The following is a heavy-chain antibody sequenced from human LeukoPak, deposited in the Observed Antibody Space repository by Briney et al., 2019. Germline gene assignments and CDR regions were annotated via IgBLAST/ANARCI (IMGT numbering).Heavy chain of an antibody. Sequence: GASVKVSCKASRYTFTGYYMHWVRQAPGQGLEWMGWINPNTGGTNYAQKLQGRVTMTTDTSTTTAYMELRSLRSDDTAVYYCARCSFYYYNSSTNAFDIWGQGTMVTVSS. CDR3: ARCSFYYYNSSTNAFDI. D-gene: IGHD3-22*01. CDR2: INPNTGGT. J-gene: IGHJ3*02. V-gene: IGHV1-2*02. CDR1: RYTFTGYY.